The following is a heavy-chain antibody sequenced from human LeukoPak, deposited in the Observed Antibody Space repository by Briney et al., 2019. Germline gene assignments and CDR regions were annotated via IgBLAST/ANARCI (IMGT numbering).Heavy chain of an antibody. V-gene: IGHV4-61*02. CDR1: GGSISRGSYY. J-gene: IGHJ5*02. Sequence: TLSLTCTDPGGSISRGSYYRSWIRQPAGKGLEWIGRIYTRGSTNYNPSLKSRVTISVDTSKNQCSLKLSSVTAADTAVYYCAREEGSSDSQPGYSSGWSHWFDPWGQGTLVTVSS. CDR3: AREEGSSDSQPGYSSGWSHWFDP. D-gene: IGHD6-19*01. CDR2: IYTRGST.